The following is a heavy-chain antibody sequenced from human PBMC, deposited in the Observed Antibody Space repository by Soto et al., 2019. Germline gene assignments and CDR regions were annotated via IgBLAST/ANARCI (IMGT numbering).Heavy chain of an antibody. J-gene: IGHJ6*02. Sequence: LQESVPGLVKASETLSLSCSVSFGPMRGYYWSWIRQPPGKGLECIANIFYNGGANYHPSLRSRVTISVDKSKNSFSLRLTSVTPADTTVYYGARDGDHDYLDGMDIWRQGPTVTVS. D-gene: IGHD4-17*01. CDR2: IFYNGGA. CDR3: ARDGDHDYLDGMDI. V-gene: IGHV4-59*01. CDR1: FGPMRGYY.